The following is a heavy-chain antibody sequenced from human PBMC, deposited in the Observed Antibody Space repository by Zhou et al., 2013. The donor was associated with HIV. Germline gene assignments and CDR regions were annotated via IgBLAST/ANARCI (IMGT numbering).Heavy chain of an antibody. Sequence: QVQLMQSGGGLKKPGASVKVSCTVSGYIFNQYGLHWVRQAPGQRPEWMGRIIPIFGTANYAQKFQGRVTITADESTSTAYMELSSLRSEDTAVYYCARGFVGLGIAAAGHPHYFDYWGQGTLVTVSS. D-gene: IGHD6-13*01. CDR3: ARGFVGLGIAAAGHPHYFDY. V-gene: IGHV1-69*13. CDR2: IIPIFGTA. CDR1: GYIFNQYG. J-gene: IGHJ4*02.